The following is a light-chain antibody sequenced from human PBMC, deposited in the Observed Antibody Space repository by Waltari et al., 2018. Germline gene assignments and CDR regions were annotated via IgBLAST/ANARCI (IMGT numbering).Light chain of an antibody. CDR1: RDITTY. CDR2: DAS. Sequence: DIKMTQSPSSLSAAVGDRVTTTCQATRDITTYLSWFQQWPGKAPQLLIYDASTLQPGVPSRFSGSGSGTSFSFTITSLQPDDSATYYCQHYHNLPYTFGRGTKLQIK. V-gene: IGKV1-33*01. J-gene: IGKJ2*01. CDR3: QHYHNLPYT.